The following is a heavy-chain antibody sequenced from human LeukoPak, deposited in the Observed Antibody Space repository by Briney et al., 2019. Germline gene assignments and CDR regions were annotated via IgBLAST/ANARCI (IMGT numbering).Heavy chain of an antibody. J-gene: IGHJ4*02. CDR2: ISSSSSTI. Sequence: GGSLRLSCAASGFTFSSYSMNWVRQAPGKGLEWVSYISSSSSTIYYADSVKGRFTISRDNAKNSLYLQTNSLRAEDTAVYYCARDAPSYCSSTSCYNDYWGQGTLVTVSS. CDR3: ARDAPSYCSSTSCYNDY. CDR1: GFTFSSYS. D-gene: IGHD2-2*02. V-gene: IGHV3-48*01.